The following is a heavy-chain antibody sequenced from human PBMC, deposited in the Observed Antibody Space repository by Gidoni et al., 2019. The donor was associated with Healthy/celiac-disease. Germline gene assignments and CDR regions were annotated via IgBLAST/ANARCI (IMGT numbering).Heavy chain of an antibody. CDR1: GFSMSSEA. D-gene: IGHD2-2*01. CDR2: ISGSGGTT. J-gene: IGHJ6*02. V-gene: IGHV3-23*01. CDR3: AQDFNEIRDIVVVPAASEDGMDV. Sequence: EVQLLEAGGGLVQPGGSRRSGCAASGFSMSSEARSWVRQAPGKGLEGVSAISGSGGTTYYSASVHGRFTISRDNSKNPLYLQMTSLRAEDTAVYYCAQDFNEIRDIVVVPAASEDGMDVWGQGTTVTVSS.